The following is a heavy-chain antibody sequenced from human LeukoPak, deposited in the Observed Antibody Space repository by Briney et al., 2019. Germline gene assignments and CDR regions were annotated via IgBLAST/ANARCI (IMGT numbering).Heavy chain of an antibody. Sequence: GGSLRLSCAASGFTFSSYAMSWVRQAPGKGLEWVSAISGSGGSTHYADSVKGRFTISRDNSENTLYLQMNSLRAEDTAVHYCAKVYSYYYGSGSYHFDYWGQGTLVTASS. CDR2: ISGSGGST. D-gene: IGHD3-10*01. CDR3: AKVYSYYYGSGSYHFDY. J-gene: IGHJ4*02. V-gene: IGHV3-23*01. CDR1: GFTFSSYA.